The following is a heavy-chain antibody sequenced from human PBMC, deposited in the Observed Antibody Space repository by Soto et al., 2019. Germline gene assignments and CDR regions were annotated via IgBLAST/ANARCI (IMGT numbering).Heavy chain of an antibody. D-gene: IGHD2-2*01. CDR3: ARVRVVSSAPGGYYYYMDV. J-gene: IGHJ6*03. V-gene: IGHV3-74*01. CDR1: GFTFSSYW. CDR2: INSDGSST. Sequence: GGSLRLSCAASGFTFSSYWMHWVRQAPGKGLVWVSRINSDGSSTSYADSVKGRFSISRDNAKNTLYLQMNSLRAEDTAVYYCARVRVVSSAPGGYYYYMDVWGKGTTVTVSS.